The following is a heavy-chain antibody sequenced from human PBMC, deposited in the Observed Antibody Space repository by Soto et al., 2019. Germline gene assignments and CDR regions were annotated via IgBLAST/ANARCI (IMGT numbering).Heavy chain of an antibody. CDR2: VKPTGST. J-gene: IGHJ3*02. V-gene: IGHV4-34*01. D-gene: IGHD6-19*01. CDR3: ARSREQWLVDACEI. Sequence: QVQVQQCGAGLLKSSETLSLTCAVYGGSFSVYYWPWIRQSPGKCLEWIGEVKPTGSTKYNPSLKSRVNISVDTSKNQFSLNLNSVTASATALYYCARSREQWLVDACEIWGKGTRFTVSS. CDR1: GGSFSVYY.